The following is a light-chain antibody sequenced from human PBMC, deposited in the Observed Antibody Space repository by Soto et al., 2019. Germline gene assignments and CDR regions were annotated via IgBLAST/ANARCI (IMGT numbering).Light chain of an antibody. CDR2: DVT. CDR3: SSYTASNTNV. Sequence: QSVLTQPASVSGSPGQSITISCTGTSSDVGAYKYVSWYQQHPGKATKLMIYDVTNRPSGVSNRFSGSKSGNTASLTISWLQAEDEADYYCSSYTASNTNVFGTGTKVTVL. V-gene: IGLV2-14*01. CDR1: SSDVGAYKY. J-gene: IGLJ1*01.